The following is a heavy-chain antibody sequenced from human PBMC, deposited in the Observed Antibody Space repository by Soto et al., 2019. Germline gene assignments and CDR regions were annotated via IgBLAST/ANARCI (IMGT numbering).Heavy chain of an antibody. CDR1: GFTFGDSD. Sequence: QVQLVESGGGLVPPGGSLRLSCAGSGFTFGDSDMRWIRQAPGKGLEWVSYISSGSRYAAYADSVKGRFTISRDNAKKSLDLHMMSLPAKNTAIQYCGRDVVGGLLDPWGKGTRVTVSS. J-gene: IGHJ5*02. CDR3: GRDVVGGLLDP. CDR2: ISSGSRYA. V-gene: IGHV3-11*06. D-gene: IGHD3-3*01.